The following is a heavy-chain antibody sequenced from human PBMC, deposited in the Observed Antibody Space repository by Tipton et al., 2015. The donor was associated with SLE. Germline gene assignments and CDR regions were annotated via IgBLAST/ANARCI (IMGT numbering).Heavy chain of an antibody. V-gene: IGHV4-34*10. J-gene: IGHJ5*01. CDR2: MDHSGIT. Sequence: TLSLTCAVYGGSFSGYYWSWIRQPPGKGLEWIGEMDHSGITNYNPSLKSRVTVSVDTSKNLLSLKLSSVTAADTAVYFCARFHLKSYYEFDSWGQGTLVTVSP. D-gene: IGHD1-26*01. CDR3: ARFHLKSYYEFDS. CDR1: GGSFSGYY.